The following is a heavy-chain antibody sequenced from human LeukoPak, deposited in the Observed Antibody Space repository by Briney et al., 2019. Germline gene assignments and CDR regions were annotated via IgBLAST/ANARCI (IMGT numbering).Heavy chain of an antibody. J-gene: IGHJ3*02. V-gene: IGHV4-34*01. CDR3: ARHCRGAAAAAGAFDI. Sequence: PSETLSLTCAVYVRPFSAYFWRCIRQPPAKGLEWIREINHGRRTNYNPSLKSRVTMSVDTSKNQFSLKLSSVTAADTAVYYCARHCRGAAAAAGAFDIWGQGTMVTVSS. D-gene: IGHD6-13*01. CDR2: INHGRRT. CDR1: VRPFSAYF.